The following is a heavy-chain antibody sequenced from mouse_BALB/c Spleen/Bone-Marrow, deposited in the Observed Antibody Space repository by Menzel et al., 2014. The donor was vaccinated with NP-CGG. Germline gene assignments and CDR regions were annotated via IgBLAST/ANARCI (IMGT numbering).Heavy chain of an antibody. CDR1: GFSLTGFG. J-gene: IGHJ2*01. D-gene: IGHD2-1*01. CDR2: IWGDGNT. CDR3: ARVGYGNYSYYFDY. Sequence: VKLVESGPGLVAPSQSLSITCTVSGFSLTGFGVNWVRQPPGKGLEWLGIIWGDGNTDYNSALKSRLTISKDSSKSXVFLKMTSLQTDDTARYYCARVGYGNYSYYFDYWGQGTTLTVSS. V-gene: IGHV2-6-7*01.